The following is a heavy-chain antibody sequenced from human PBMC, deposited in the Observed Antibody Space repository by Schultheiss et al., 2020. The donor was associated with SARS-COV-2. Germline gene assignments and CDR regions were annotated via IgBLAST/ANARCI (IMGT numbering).Heavy chain of an antibody. V-gene: IGHV4-59*08. CDR1: GGSISSYY. Sequence: SETLSLTCTVSGGSISSYYWTWIRQPPGKGLEWIGYIYYSGSTNYNPSLKSRVTISVDTSKNQFSLKLSSVTAADTAVYYCASPYGSGSYYRPLQHWGQGTLVTVSS. CDR3: ASPYGSGSYYRPLQH. D-gene: IGHD3-10*01. CDR2: IYYSGST. J-gene: IGHJ1*01.